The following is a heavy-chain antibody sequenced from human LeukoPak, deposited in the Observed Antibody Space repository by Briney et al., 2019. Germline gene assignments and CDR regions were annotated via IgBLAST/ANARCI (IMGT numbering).Heavy chain of an antibody. V-gene: IGHV4-59*01. Sequence: SETLSLTCTVSGGSMSNYYWNWIRQPPGKGLECIGYVYHSGSTNYNPSLKSRVTISVDTSKNQFSLKLSSVTAADTAVYYCARVVVYDFWSGYYTSSWLDPWGQGTLVTVSS. D-gene: IGHD3-3*01. J-gene: IGHJ5*02. CDR2: VYHSGST. CDR1: GGSMSNYY. CDR3: ARVVVYDFWSGYYTSSWLDP.